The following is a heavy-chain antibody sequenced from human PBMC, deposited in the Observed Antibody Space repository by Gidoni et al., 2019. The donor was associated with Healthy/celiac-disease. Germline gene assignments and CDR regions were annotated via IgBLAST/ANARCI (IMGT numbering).Heavy chain of an antibody. CDR3: ALGDGYNIDY. V-gene: IGHV3-9*01. D-gene: IGHD5-12*01. CDR2: ISWNSGSI. CDR1: GFTFDDYA. Sequence: EVQRVESGGGLVQPGRYLRLSCAASGFTFDDYAMHWVRQAPGKGLEWVSGISWNSGSIGYADSVKGRFTISRDNAKNSLYLQMNSLRAEDTALYYCALGDGYNIDYWGQGTLVTVSS. J-gene: IGHJ4*02.